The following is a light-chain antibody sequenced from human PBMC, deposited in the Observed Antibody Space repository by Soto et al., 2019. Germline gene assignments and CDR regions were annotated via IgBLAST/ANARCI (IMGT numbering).Light chain of an antibody. Sequence: DIVMTQSPLSLPVTPGEPAPISCRSSQSLLHSNGYNYLDWYLQKPGQSPQLLIYLGSNRSSGVPDRFSGSGSGTDFTLKISRVEAEYVGVYYCMQALHTPYTFGQGTKLEIK. CDR3: MQALHTPYT. CDR1: QSLLHSNGYNY. V-gene: IGKV2-28*01. J-gene: IGKJ2*01. CDR2: LGS.